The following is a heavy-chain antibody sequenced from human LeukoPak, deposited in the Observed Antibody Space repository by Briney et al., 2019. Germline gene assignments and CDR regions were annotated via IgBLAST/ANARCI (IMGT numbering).Heavy chain of an antibody. CDR3: ARALASGENYDY. CDR2: IHYAVAT. D-gene: IGHD7-27*01. V-gene: IGHV4-59*01. CDR1: GGSISGYY. J-gene: IGHJ4*02. Sequence: SATLSPTSTASGGSISGYYWSWLRQPPGEGLEWVAYIHYAVATNYNPSFKSQVTISVDTSKDQFSLTLSSPTAADTAVYYCARALASGENYDYWGQGTLVTVSS.